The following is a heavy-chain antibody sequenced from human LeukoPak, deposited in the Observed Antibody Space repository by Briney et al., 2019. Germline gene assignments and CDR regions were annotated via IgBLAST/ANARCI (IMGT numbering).Heavy chain of an antibody. V-gene: IGHV3-33*01. CDR3: ARDCGGDCYFGY. D-gene: IGHD2-21*01. CDR1: GFTFSSYG. Sequence: GGSLRLSCAASGFTFSSYGMHWVRQAPGKGLEWVAVIWYDGSNKYYADSVKGRFTISRDNSKTTLYLQMNSLRAEDTAVYYCARDCGGDCYFGYWGQGTLVTVSS. CDR2: IWYDGSNK. J-gene: IGHJ4*02.